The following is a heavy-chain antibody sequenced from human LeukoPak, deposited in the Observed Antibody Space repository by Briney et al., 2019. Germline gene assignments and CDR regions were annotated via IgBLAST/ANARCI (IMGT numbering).Heavy chain of an antibody. CDR1: GFSLSTSGVA. J-gene: IGHJ4*02. V-gene: IGHV2-5*01. D-gene: IGHD3-3*01. CDR3: AQGYDFWSGYYFDY. Sequence: ESGPTLVNPTQTLTPTCTFSGFSLSTSGVAVGWIRQPPGKALEWLGLIYWNDDKRYSPSLKSSLTITKDTSKNQVVLTMTNMDPVNTATYYCAQGYDFWSGYYFDYWGQGTLVTVSS. CDR2: IYWNDDK.